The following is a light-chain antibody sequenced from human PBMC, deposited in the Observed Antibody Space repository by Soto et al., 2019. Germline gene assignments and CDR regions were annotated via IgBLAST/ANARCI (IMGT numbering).Light chain of an antibody. Sequence: QSVLTQPASVSGSPGQSITISCTGTNSDVGGYNYVSWYQQHPGKAPKLLIYEVSNRPSGVSDRFSGSKSGSTASLTISGLQADDEADYYCTSWTTNNIPDVFGTGTKVTVL. CDR2: EVS. V-gene: IGLV2-14*03. CDR3: TSWTTNNIPDV. CDR1: NSDVGGYNY. J-gene: IGLJ1*01.